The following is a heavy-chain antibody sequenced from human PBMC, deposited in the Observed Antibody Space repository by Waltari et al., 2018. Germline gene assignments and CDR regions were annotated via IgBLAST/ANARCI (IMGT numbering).Heavy chain of an antibody. D-gene: IGHD6-13*01. CDR2: ISFDGSEE. CDR1: GFTFSSYA. CDR3: ARALYSTSWYQPFSV. V-gene: IGHV3-30*01. J-gene: IGHJ3*01. Sequence: QVQLVESGGGVVQPGTSLRLSCAASGFTFSSYAMNWVRQAPGKGREWVVVISFDGSEEYYADSVKGRFTVSRDKSKAAVYLLMNSLRTEDTAVYYCARALYSTSWYQPFSVWGQGTLVTVSS.